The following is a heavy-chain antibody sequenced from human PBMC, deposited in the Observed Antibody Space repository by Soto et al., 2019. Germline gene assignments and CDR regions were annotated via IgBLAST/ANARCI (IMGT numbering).Heavy chain of an antibody. V-gene: IGHV1-69*01. CDR2: IIPIFGTA. J-gene: IGHJ3*02. Sequence: QVQLVQSGAEVKKPGSSVKVSCKASGGTFSSYAISWVRQAPGQGLEWMGGIIPIFGTANYAQKFQGRVTITADEPTSTAYLELGGRRSEATAVYYCGRRYSGDSATPDAFDIWGQGTMVTVSS. CDR3: GRRYSGDSATPDAFDI. CDR1: GGTFSSYA. D-gene: IGHD4-17*01.